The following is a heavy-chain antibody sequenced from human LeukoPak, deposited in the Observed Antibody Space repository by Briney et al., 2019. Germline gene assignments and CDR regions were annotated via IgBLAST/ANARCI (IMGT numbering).Heavy chain of an antibody. CDR3: ANFTGEHDFWSGYYSHYFDY. V-gene: IGHV1-2*02. Sequence: SVKASCKASGYTFTGYYMHWVRQAPGQGLERMGWIKPNSGGTNYAQKFQGRVTMTRATSISTAYMELCMLRSDDTAVYSCANFTGEHDFWSGYYSHYFDYWGQGTLVTVSS. CDR2: IKPNSGGT. D-gene: IGHD3-3*01. J-gene: IGHJ4*02. CDR1: GYTFTGYY.